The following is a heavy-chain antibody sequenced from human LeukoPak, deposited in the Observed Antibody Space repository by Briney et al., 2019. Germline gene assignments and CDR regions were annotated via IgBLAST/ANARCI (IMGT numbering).Heavy chain of an antibody. D-gene: IGHD6-13*01. Sequence: SETLSLTCAVYGGSFSGYYWSWIRQPPGKGLEWAGEINHSGGTNYNPSLKSRVTISVDTSKNQFSLKLSSVTAADTAVYYCARGLIAAAGTPPDYWGQGTLVAVSS. CDR2: INHSGGT. CDR3: ARGLIAAAGTPPDY. CDR1: GGSFSGYY. J-gene: IGHJ4*02. V-gene: IGHV4-34*01.